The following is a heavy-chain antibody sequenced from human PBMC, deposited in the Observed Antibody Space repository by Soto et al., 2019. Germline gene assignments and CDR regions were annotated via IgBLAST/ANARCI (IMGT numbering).Heavy chain of an antibody. D-gene: IGHD3-22*01. J-gene: IGHJ4*02. Sequence: QVQLQESGPGLVKPSGTLSLTCAVSGGSISSSNWWSWVRQSPGKGLEWIGEIRHSGSTNYNPSLESRVTIPVDKPKNQFSLKLSSVTAADTAVYYCASTYYSDSSGYYALGDWGQGTPVTVSS. CDR1: GGSISSSNW. V-gene: IGHV4-4*02. CDR2: IRHSGST. CDR3: ASTYYSDSSGYYALGD.